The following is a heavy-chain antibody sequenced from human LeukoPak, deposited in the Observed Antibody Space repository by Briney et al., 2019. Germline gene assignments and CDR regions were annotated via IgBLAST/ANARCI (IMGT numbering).Heavy chain of an antibody. CDR1: GYTFTGYY. CDR3: ARGGRWFGELFDY. V-gene: IGHV1-2*02. D-gene: IGHD3-10*01. CDR2: INPNSGGT. J-gene: IGHJ4*02. Sequence: ASVRVPCKASGYTFTGYYMHWVRQAPGQGLDWMGWINPNSGGTNYAQKFQGRVTMTRDTSISTAYMELSRLRSDDTAVYYCARGGRWFGELFDYWGQGTLVTVSS.